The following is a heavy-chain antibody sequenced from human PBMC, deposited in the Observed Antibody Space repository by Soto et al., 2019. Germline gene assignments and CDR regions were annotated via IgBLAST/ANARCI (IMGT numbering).Heavy chain of an antibody. CDR3: AKDRHADGIWTCDY. Sequence: EVQLLESGGHLIQPGESLRLSCAASGFSFSGYTMNWVRQAQGKGLEWISGINGGGGTTYYADSVKGRFTISRDDSKNILYLQMNSPRGEDTAIYYCAKDRHADGIWTCDYWGRGTLGTFSS. V-gene: IGHV3-23*01. CDR2: INGGGGTT. J-gene: IGHJ4*02. D-gene: IGHD3-9*01. CDR1: GFSFSGYT.